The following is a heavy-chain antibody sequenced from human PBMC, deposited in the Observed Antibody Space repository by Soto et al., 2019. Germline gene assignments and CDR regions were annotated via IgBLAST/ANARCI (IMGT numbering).Heavy chain of an antibody. V-gene: IGHV4-30-4*01. CDR2: IYYSGST. CDR3: GTMPIVVEPAPMDV. J-gene: IGHJ6*02. D-gene: IGHD2-2*01. Sequence: LSLTCTVSGGSISSGDYYWSWIRQPPGKGLEWIGYIYYSGSTSYNASLKSRTSISADPSNNQFSLKLHSLTAADTAVYFCGTMPIVVEPAPMDVWGPGTSVTVSS. CDR1: GGSISSGDYY.